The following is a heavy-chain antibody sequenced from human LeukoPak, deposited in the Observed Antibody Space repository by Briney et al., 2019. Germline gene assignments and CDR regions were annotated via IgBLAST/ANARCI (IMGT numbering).Heavy chain of an antibody. CDR1: GFTFSSYW. V-gene: IGHV3-74*01. CDR2: ITSDGSST. Sequence: GGSLRLSCAASGFTFSSYWMHWARQAPGDGLVWFSRITSDGSSTSYADSVRGRFTISRDNAKNTLYLQMNSLGTEDTAVYYCARDFRPGSPLDYWGQGTLVTVSP. D-gene: IGHD6-13*01. J-gene: IGHJ4*02. CDR3: ARDFRPGSPLDY.